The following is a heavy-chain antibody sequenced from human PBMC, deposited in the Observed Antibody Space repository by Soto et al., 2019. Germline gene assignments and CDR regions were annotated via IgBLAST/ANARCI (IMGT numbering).Heavy chain of an antibody. CDR2: MNPKSGGA. V-gene: IGHV1-2*02. CDR1: GYTFTVYY. D-gene: IGHD2-15*01. Sequence: ASVKVSCKPSGYTFTVYYTHWVRQAPGQGLEWMGWMNPKSGGAYFAQKFQGRVTLTRDTSIGTAYIEVNSLTSDDTAVYFCTRENIENSAGRYDAFDIWCQGTTVTVSS. J-gene: IGHJ3*02. CDR3: TRENIENSAGRYDAFDI.